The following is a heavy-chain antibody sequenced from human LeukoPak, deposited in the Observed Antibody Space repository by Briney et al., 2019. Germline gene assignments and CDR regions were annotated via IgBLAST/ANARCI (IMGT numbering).Heavy chain of an antibody. CDR3: AREREGIAAAGKYSSGWYSDRYYYGMDV. CDR2: IIPILGIA. V-gene: IGHV1-69*04. CDR1: GGTFSSYA. Sequence: GASVKVSCKASGGTFSSYAISWVRQAPGQGVEGMGRIIPILGIANYAQKFQGRVTITADKSTSTAYMELSSLRSEDTAVYYCAREREGIAAAGKYSSGWYSDRYYYGMDVWGQGTTVTVS. J-gene: IGHJ6*02. D-gene: IGHD6-13*01.